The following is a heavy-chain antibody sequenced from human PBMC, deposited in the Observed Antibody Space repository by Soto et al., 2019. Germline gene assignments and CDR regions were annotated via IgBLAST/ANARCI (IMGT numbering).Heavy chain of an antibody. J-gene: IGHJ5*02. CDR1: GDSVSSNSAA. V-gene: IGHV6-1*01. D-gene: IGHD2-21*02. CDR2: TYFRSKWFN. CDR3: ARAWMTAILSWFDP. Sequence: PSQTRSLTCAISGDSVSSNSAAWNWIRQSPSRGLEWLGRTYFRSKWFNDYALSVKSRITIRPDTSKNQFSLQLNSVTPEDTAVYYCARAWMTAILSWFDPWGQGTLVTVSS.